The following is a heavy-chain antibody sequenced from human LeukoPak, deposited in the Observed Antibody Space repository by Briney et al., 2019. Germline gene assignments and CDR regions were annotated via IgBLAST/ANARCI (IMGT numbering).Heavy chain of an antibody. CDR1: GFTFSSYS. CDR2: ISSSSSYI. J-gene: IGHJ4*02. D-gene: IGHD4-23*01. CDR3: ARDSLVTIDY. Sequence: PGGPLRLSCAASGFTFSSYSMNWVRQAPGKGLEWVSSISSSSSYIHYAGSVKGRFTISRDNAKNSLYLQMNSLRAEDTAVYYCARDSLVTIDYWGQGTLVTVSS. V-gene: IGHV3-21*01.